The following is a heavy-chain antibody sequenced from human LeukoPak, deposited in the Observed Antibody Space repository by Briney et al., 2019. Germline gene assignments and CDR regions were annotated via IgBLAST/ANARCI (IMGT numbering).Heavy chain of an antibody. J-gene: IGHJ3*02. CDR2: IYYSGST. CDR1: GGSISSGDYY. D-gene: IGHD2-21*02. V-gene: IGHV4-30-4*01. CDR3: ARGYCGGDCYSPADAFHI. Sequence: SETLSLTCTVSGGSISSGDYYWSWIRQPPGKGLEWIGYIYYSGSTYYNPSLKSRVTISVDTSKNQFSLKLSSVTAADTAVYYCARGYCGGDCYSPADAFHIWGQGTMVTVSS.